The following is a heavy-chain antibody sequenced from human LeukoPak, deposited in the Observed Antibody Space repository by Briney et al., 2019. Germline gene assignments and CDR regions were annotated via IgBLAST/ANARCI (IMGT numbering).Heavy chain of an antibody. V-gene: IGHV3-7*03. J-gene: IGHJ4*02. Sequence: GSLRLSCAASGFTFSSYWMSWVRQAPGEGLEWVAKINQDGTEKAYVDSVRGRFTISRDNAKNSLFLQMNSLRAEDTAVYYCAKEMIVVVTDDYWGQGTLVTVSS. CDR1: GFTFSSYW. D-gene: IGHD3-22*01. CDR3: AKEMIVVVTDDY. CDR2: INQDGTEK.